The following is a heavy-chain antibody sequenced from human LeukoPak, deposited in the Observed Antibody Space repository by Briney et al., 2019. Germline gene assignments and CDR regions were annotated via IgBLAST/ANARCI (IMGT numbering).Heavy chain of an antibody. J-gene: IGHJ5*02. CDR2: IYHSGST. Sequence: SETLSLTCAVSGGSISSGGYSWSWIRLPPGKGLEWIGYIYHSGSTYYNPSLKSRVTISVDRSKNQFSLKLSSVTAADTAVYYCASKRGYSYGSSTWFDPWGQGTLVTVSS. CDR3: ASKRGYSYGSSTWFDP. CDR1: GGSISSGGYS. V-gene: IGHV4-30-2*01. D-gene: IGHD5-18*01.